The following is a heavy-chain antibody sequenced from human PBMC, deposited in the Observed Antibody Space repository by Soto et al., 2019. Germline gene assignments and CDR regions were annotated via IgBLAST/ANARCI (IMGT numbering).Heavy chain of an antibody. V-gene: IGHV4-31*03. CDR3: ARGVYSSSWYYYYYGMDV. CDR2: IYYSGST. J-gene: IGHJ6*02. CDR1: GGSISSGGYY. Sequence: LSLTCTVSGGSISSGGYYWSWIRQHPGKGLEWIGYIYYSGSTYYNPSLKSRVTISVDTSKNQFSLKLSSVTAADTAVYYCARGVYSSSWYYYYYGMDVWGQGTTVTVSS. D-gene: IGHD6-13*01.